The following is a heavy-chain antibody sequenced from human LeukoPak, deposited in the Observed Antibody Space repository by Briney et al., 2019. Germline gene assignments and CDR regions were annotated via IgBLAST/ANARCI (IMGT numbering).Heavy chain of an antibody. CDR2: LNAGTGKT. J-gene: IGHJ4*02. V-gene: IGHV1-3*01. D-gene: IGHD2/OR15-2a*01. CDR3: AGGIWRRHKKDYYFDY. CDR1: VYTFSNYA. Sequence: ASVKVSCKASVYTFSNYAANWVRHSPGQQLGWRRWLNAGTGKTKSSHSFQSRVTLPTQTSASTAYMELNSLRSEDTAVYYCAGGIWRRHKKDYYFDYWGQGSLVTVSS.